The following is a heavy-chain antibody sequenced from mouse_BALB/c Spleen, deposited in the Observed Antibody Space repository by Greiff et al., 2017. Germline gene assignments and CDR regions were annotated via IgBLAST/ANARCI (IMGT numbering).Heavy chain of an antibody. CDR1: GYSITSDYA. Sequence: VQLKESGPGLVKPSQSLSLTCTVTGYSITSDYAWNWIRQFPGNKLEWMGYISYSGSTSYNPSLKSRISITRDTSKNQFFLQLNSVTTEDTATYYCATDRYYFDNWGQGTTLTVSS. V-gene: IGHV3-2*02. J-gene: IGHJ2*01. CDR2: ISYSGST. CDR3: ATDRYYFDN.